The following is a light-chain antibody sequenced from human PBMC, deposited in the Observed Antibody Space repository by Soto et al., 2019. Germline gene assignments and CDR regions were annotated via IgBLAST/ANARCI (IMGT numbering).Light chain of an antibody. CDR2: GAS. CDR1: QSVSSNY. J-gene: IGKJ1*01. Sequence: EIVLTQSPGTLSLSPGERATLSCRASQSVSSNYLAWYQQKPGQAPRPLIYGASSRATGIPDRLSGSGAGTDFTLNITRLESEDFAVYYCQQYGSSPWTFGQGAKVQIK. V-gene: IGKV3-20*01. CDR3: QQYGSSPWT.